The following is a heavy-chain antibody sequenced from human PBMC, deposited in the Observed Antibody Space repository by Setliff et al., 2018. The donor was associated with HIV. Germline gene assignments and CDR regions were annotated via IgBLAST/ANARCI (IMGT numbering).Heavy chain of an antibody. CDR2: IYYSGST. V-gene: IGHV4-59*12. D-gene: IGHD6-13*01. J-gene: IGHJ4*02. CDR1: VGSISSYY. Sequence: SETLSLTCTVSVGSISSYYWSWIRQPPGKGLEWIGYIYYSGSTNYNPSLKSRVTISVDTSKNKFSLKLGSVTAADTAVYYCARESPSSSLFYFDFRGQGTLVTVSS. CDR3: ARESPSSSLFYFDF.